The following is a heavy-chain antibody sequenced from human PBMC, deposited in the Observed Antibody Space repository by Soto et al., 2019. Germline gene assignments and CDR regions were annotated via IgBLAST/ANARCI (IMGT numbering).Heavy chain of an antibody. CDR1: GGSISSGDYY. D-gene: IGHD4-4*01. V-gene: IGHV4-30-4*01. CDR2: IYYSGST. Sequence: SETLSLTCTVSGGSISSGDYYWSWIRQPPGKGLEWIGYIYYSGSTYYNPSLKSRVTISVDTSKNQFSLKLSSVTAADTAVYYCARDSKGGWFDPWGQGTLVTVSS. CDR3: ARDSKGGWFDP. J-gene: IGHJ5*02.